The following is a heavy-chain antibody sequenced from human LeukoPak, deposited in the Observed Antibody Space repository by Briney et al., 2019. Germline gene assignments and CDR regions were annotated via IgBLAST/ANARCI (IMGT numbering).Heavy chain of an antibody. CDR3: ARVRDRSGYFYDFDY. CDR2: IHYSGST. Sequence: SETLSLTCTVSGGSINSYYWSWIRQPPGTGLELIGYIHYSGSTNYNPSLKSRVTISVDTSKNQFSLKLSSVTAADTAVYYCARVRDRSGYFYDFDYWGQGSLVTVSS. CDR1: GGSINSYY. V-gene: IGHV4-59*01. D-gene: IGHD3-22*01. J-gene: IGHJ4*02.